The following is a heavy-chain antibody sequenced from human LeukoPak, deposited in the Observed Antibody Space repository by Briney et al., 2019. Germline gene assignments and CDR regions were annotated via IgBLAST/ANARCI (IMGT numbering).Heavy chain of an antibody. V-gene: IGHV4-59*01. CDR3: ARRHLMTTVTTYALDI. J-gene: IGHJ3*02. CDR1: GGSISSYY. D-gene: IGHD4-17*01. CDR2: IYYSGST. Sequence: PSETLSLTCTVSGGSISSYYWSWIRQPPGKGLEWIGYIYYSGSTNYNPSLKSRVTLSIDTSKSQLSFQLTSVTAADTAVYYCARRHLMTTVTTYALDIWGQGTMVTVSS.